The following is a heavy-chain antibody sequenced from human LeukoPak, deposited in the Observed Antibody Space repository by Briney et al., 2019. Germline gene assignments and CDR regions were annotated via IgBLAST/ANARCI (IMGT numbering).Heavy chain of an antibody. CDR2: VSGSSNI. CDR1: GFTFSSYT. D-gene: IGHD5-18*01. J-gene: IGHJ4*02. CDR3: ASDGFHTAHFDY. Sequence: GGSLRLSCAASGFTFSSYTMNWVRQAPGEGLEWVSTVSGSSNIHYSDSVKGRFTISRDNARNSLSLQMNSLRDEDTAVYYCASDGFHTAHFDYWGQGTLVTVSS. V-gene: IGHV3-48*02.